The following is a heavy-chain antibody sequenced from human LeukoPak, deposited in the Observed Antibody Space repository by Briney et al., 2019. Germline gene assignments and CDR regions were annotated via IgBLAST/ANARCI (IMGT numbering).Heavy chain of an antibody. CDR1: GGSISSSSYY. V-gene: IGHV4-39*01. D-gene: IGHD3-22*01. CDR2: IYYSGST. Sequence: SETLSLTCTVSGGSISSSSYYWGWIRQPPGKGLEWIGSIYYSGSTYYNPSLKSRVTISVDTSKNQFSLKLSSVTAADTAVYYCARLLDYYDRSGYPAEYYFDYWGQGTLVTVSS. J-gene: IGHJ4*02. CDR3: ARLLDYYDRSGYPAEYYFDY.